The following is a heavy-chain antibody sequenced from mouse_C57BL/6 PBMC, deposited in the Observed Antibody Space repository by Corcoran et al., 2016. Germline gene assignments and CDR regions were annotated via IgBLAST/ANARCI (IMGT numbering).Heavy chain of an antibody. CDR3: ARRVDYDPRRWYFDV. J-gene: IGHJ1*03. CDR1: GYTFTTYG. CDR2: INTYSGVP. Sequence: QIQLVQSGPELKKPGETVKISCKASGYTFTTYGMSWVKQAPGKGLKWMGWINTYSGVPTYADDFKGRFAFSLETSASTAYLQINNLKNEDTATYFCARRVDYDPRRWYFDVWGTGTTVTVSS. D-gene: IGHD2-4*01. V-gene: IGHV9-3*01.